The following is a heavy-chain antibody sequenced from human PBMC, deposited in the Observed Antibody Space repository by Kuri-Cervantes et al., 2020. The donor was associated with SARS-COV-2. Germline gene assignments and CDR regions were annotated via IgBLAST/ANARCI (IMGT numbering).Heavy chain of an antibody. V-gene: IGHV3-23*01. CDR2: ISGSGGSS. CDR3: ARVISITIFGVAIRGHGWFDP. Sequence: GESLKISCAISGFPFGSYAISWVRQAPGKGLEWVSGISGSGGSSYYADPVKGRFTISRDNSKNTLFLQMNSLRVEDTAVYYCARVISITIFGVAIRGHGWFDPWGQGTLVTVSS. CDR1: GFPFGSYA. D-gene: IGHD3-3*01. J-gene: IGHJ5*02.